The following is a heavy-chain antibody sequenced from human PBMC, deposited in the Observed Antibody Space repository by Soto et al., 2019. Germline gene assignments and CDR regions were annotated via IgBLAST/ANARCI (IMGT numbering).Heavy chain of an antibody. CDR1: GGSISSSNW. CDR2: IYTSGST. J-gene: IGHJ4*02. V-gene: IGHV4-4*02. D-gene: IGHD2-21*01. Sequence: SETLSLTCAVSGGSISSSNWWSWVRQPPGKGLEWIGEIYTSGSTNYNPSLKSRVTMSVDTSKNQFSLKLSSVTAADTAVYYCARGFVYGFDYWGQGTLVTVSS. CDR3: ARGFVYGFDY.